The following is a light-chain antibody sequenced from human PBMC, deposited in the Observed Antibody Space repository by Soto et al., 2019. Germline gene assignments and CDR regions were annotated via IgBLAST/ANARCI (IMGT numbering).Light chain of an antibody. Sequence: EIVLTQSPATLSLSPGETATLSCRASQSVRTNLGWYQQRPGQTPRLLIYGASARVTGVPARFSGSGSGTEFTLTISSLQSEDFAFDYCQQYNDWPPMYTFGQGTKLEI. J-gene: IGKJ2*01. CDR2: GAS. V-gene: IGKV3-15*01. CDR1: QSVRTN. CDR3: QQYNDWPPMYT.